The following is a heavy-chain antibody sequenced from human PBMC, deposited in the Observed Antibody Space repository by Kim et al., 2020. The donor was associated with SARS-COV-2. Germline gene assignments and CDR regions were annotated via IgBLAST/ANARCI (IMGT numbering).Heavy chain of an antibody. D-gene: IGHD2-15*01. Sequence: GESLKISCKGSGYSFTSYWISWVRQMPGKGLEWMGRIDPSDSYTNYSPSFQGHVTISADKSINTAYLQWSSLKASDTAMYYCARQEINCSGGSCYSEFDYWGQGTLVTVSS. CDR2: IDPSDSYT. CDR3: ARQEINCSGGSCYSEFDY. V-gene: IGHV5-10-1*01. J-gene: IGHJ4*02. CDR1: GYSFTSYW.